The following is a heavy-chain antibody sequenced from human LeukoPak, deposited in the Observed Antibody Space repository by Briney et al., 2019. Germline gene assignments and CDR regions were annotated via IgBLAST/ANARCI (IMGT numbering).Heavy chain of an antibody. CDR2: INPNSGGT. D-gene: IGHD2-2*01. CDR1: GYTFTGYY. CDR3: ARGGWRSFPSAAVDAFDI. J-gene: IGHJ3*02. V-gene: IGHV1-2*02. Sequence: ASVKVSCKASGYTFTGYYMHWVRQAPGQGLEWMGWINPNSGGTNYAQKFQGRVTMTRDTSISTAYMELSRLRSDDTAVYYCARGGWRSFPSAAVDAFDIWGQGTMVTVSS.